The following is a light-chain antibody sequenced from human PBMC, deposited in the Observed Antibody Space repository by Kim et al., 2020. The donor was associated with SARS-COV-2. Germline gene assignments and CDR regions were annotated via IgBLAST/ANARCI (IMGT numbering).Light chain of an antibody. CDR1: SSDTIFYNY. V-gene: IGLV2-8*01. CDR2: DVH. J-gene: IGLJ3*02. CDR3: ASYAGGGDVQ. Sequence: GQSVTISCTGTSSDTIFYNYVSWYQQHPGKAPKLILFDVHKRPSGVPERFSGSKSGSTASLTVSGLQLEDEAHYFCASYAGGGDVQFGGGTQLTVL.